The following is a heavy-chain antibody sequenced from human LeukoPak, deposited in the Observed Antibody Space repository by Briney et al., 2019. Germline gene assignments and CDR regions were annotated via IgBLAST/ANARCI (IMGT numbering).Heavy chain of an antibody. Sequence: APVKVSCKASGYTFTSYDINWVRQATGQGLEWMGWMNPNSGNTGYAQKFQGRVTMTRNTSISTAYMELSSLRSEDTAVYYCARGGVTAMVSTYFDLWGRGTLVTVSS. J-gene: IGHJ2*01. V-gene: IGHV1-8*01. D-gene: IGHD5-18*01. CDR1: GYTFTSYD. CDR3: ARGGVTAMVSTYFDL. CDR2: MNPNSGNT.